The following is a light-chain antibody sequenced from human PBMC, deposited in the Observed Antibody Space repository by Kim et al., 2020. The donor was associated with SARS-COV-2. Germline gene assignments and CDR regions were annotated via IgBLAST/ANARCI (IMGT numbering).Light chain of an antibody. CDR2: DST. Sequence: QKVTISCSGSSSNIGNNYVSWYQQLPGTAPKVLIYDSTKRPSGIPDRFSGSQSGTSATLGISGLQTGDEADYYCGSWDSSLSAWVFGGGTKLTVL. V-gene: IGLV1-51*01. CDR3: GSWDSSLSAWV. J-gene: IGLJ3*02. CDR1: SSNIGNNY.